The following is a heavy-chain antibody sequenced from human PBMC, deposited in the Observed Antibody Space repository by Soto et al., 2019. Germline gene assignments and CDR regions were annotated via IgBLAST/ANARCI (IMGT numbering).Heavy chain of an antibody. CDR2: IYHSGST. J-gene: IGHJ6*02. Sequence: PSETLSLTCAVSGGSISSGGYSWCWIRQPPGKGLEWIGYIYHSGSTYYNPSLKSRVTISVDRSKNQFSLKLSSVTAADTAVYYCARAIVVVTGDYYGMDVWGQGTTVTVSS. V-gene: IGHV4-30-2*01. CDR1: GGSISSGGYS. D-gene: IGHD2-21*02. CDR3: ARAIVVVTGDYYGMDV.